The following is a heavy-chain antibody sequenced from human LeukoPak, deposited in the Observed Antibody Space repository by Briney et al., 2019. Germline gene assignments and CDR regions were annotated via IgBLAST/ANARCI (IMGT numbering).Heavy chain of an antibody. D-gene: IGHD5-24*01. CDR2: MNPNSGNT. V-gene: IGHV1-8*03. J-gene: IGHJ4*02. Sequence: GASVKVSXKASGYTFTSYDINWVRQATGQGLEWMGWMNPNSGNTGYAQKFQGRVTITRNTSISTAYMELSSLRSEDTAVYYCARARRDGYNLFGYWGQGTLVTVSS. CDR3: ARARRDGYNLFGY. CDR1: GYTFTSYD.